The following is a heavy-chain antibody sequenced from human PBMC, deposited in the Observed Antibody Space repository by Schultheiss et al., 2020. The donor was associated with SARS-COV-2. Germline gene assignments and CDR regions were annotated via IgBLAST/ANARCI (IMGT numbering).Heavy chain of an antibody. J-gene: IGHJ6*02. CDR1: GGTFSNSA. Sequence: SVKVSCKASGGTFSNSAISWVRQAPGQGLEWMGGIIPFFPTSNYAHQFQGRVTITADESTSTAYMELSSLRSEDTAVYYCARRPVYDILTGNRPYYYYYGMDVWGQGTTVTVSS. CDR2: IIPFFPTS. D-gene: IGHD3-9*01. V-gene: IGHV1-69*13. CDR3: ARRPVYDILTGNRPYYYYYGMDV.